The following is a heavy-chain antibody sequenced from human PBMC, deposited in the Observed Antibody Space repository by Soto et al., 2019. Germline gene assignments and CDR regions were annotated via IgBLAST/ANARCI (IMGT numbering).Heavy chain of an antibody. J-gene: IGHJ4*02. CDR3: ARLGFPGAIYFDS. CDR1: GYNFTTFW. CDR2: IYPGDSET. Sequence: LTISCKGSGYNFTTFWIGWVRQMPGKGLEWMGIIYPGDSETKYSPDFEGQVTISADRSTNTAYLQWRSLRASDTAMYYCARLGFPGAIYFDSCGLGTLVTVSS. V-gene: IGHV5-51*01.